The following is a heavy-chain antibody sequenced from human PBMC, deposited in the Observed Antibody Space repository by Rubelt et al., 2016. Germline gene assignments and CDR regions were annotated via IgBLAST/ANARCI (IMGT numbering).Heavy chain of an antibody. V-gene: IGHV3-53*01. Sequence: EVQLVESGGGLIQPGGSLRLSCAASGLTVSSNFMSWVRQAPGKGLEWVSVIYSGGTTFYADSVKGRFTISRDNAKKSLYLQMNTLRAEDTAIYYCAREMLGDRNWFDPWGQGTLVTVSS. J-gene: IGHJ5*02. D-gene: IGHD2-21*01. CDR2: IYSGGTT. CDR3: AREMLGDRNWFDP. CDR1: GLTVSSNF.